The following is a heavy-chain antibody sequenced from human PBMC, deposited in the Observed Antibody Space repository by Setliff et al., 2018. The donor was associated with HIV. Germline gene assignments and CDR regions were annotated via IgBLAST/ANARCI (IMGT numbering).Heavy chain of an antibody. J-gene: IGHJ6*03. V-gene: IGHV4-31*03. CDR1: GGSISSGGYY. CDR3: ARGSSSIFGVLVLLPHSYYYMDV. CDR2: IYYSGST. D-gene: IGHD3-3*01. Sequence: SETLSLTCTVSGGSISSGGYYWSWIRQHPGKGLEWIGYIYYSGSTYYNPSLKSRVTISVDTSKNQFSLKLNSVTAADTAVYYCARGSSSIFGVLVLLPHSYYYMDVWGKGTTVTVSS.